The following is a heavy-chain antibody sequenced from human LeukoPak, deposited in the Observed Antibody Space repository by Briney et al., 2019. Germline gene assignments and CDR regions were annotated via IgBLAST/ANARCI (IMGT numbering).Heavy chain of an antibody. CDR1: GGTFSSYA. D-gene: IGHD6-19*01. J-gene: IGHJ4*02. CDR2: IIPIFGTA. CDR3: ARDWRGIAVAGEFDY. V-gene: IGHV1-69*13. Sequence: ASVKVSCKASGGTFSSYAISWVRQAPGQGLEWMGGIIPIFGTANYAQKFQGRVTITADESTSTAYMELSSLRSEDTAVYYCARDWRGIAVAGEFDYWGQGTLVTVSS.